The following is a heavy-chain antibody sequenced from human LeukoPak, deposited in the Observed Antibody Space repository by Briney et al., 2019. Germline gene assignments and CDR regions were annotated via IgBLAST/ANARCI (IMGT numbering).Heavy chain of an antibody. CDR1: GYTFTGYY. Sequence: GASVKVSCKASGYTFTGYYMHWVRQAPGQGLEWMGWINPNSGGTNYARKFQGRVTMTRDTSISTAYMELSRLRSDDTAVYYCARGYLVGATDWFDPWGQGTLVTVSS. CDR3: ARGYLVGATDWFDP. J-gene: IGHJ5*02. V-gene: IGHV1-2*02. CDR2: INPNSGGT. D-gene: IGHD1-26*01.